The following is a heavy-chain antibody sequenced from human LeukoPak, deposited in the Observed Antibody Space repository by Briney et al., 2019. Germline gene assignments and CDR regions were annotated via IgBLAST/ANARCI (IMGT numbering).Heavy chain of an antibody. CDR2: IYYSGST. J-gene: IGHJ4*02. V-gene: IGHV4-59*01. Sequence: KTSETLSLTCTVSGGSISSYYWSWIRQPPGKGLEWIGYIYYSGSTNYNPSLKSRVTISVDTSKNQFSLKLSSVTAADTAVYYCASMTDYSGSSLWGQGTLVTVSS. D-gene: IGHD1-26*01. CDR1: GGSISSYY. CDR3: ASMTDYSGSSL.